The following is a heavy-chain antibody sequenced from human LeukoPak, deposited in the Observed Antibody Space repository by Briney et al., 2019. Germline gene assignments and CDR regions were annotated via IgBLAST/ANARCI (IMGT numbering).Heavy chain of an antibody. V-gene: IGHV3-23*01. CDR2: ISDSGGST. D-gene: IGHD4-11*01. CDR3: AKDEMTTVTTDYGMDV. CDR1: GFTFSSYA. Sequence: QPGGSLRLSCAASGFTFSSYAMSWVRQAPGKGLEWVSAISDSGGSTYYADSVKGRFTISRDNSKNTLYLQMNSLRAEDTAVYYCAKDEMTTVTTDYGMDVWGQGTTVTVSS. J-gene: IGHJ6*02.